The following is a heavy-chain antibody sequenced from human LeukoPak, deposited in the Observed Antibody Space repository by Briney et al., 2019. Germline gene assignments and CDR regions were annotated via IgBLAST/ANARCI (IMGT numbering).Heavy chain of an antibody. J-gene: IGHJ5*02. D-gene: IGHD2-2*02. CDR3: ARAYIVVVPAAISWFDP. Sequence: ASVKVSCKASGYTFTGYYMHWVRQAPGQGLEWMGWINPNSGGTNYAQRFQGRVTMTRDTSISTAYMKLSRLRSDDTAVYYCARAYIVVVPAAISWFDPWGQGTLVTVSS. V-gene: IGHV1-2*02. CDR1: GYTFTGYY. CDR2: INPNSGGT.